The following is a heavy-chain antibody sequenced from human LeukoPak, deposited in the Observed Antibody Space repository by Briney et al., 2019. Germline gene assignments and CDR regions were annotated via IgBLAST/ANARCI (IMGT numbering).Heavy chain of an antibody. CDR1: GFTFSNFG. V-gene: IGHV3-30*18. CDR3: AKDSKNYAIDY. D-gene: IGHD3-16*01. Sequence: ERSLRLSCAASGFTFSNFGMHWVRQAPGKGLEWVAVISYDGSNKYYADSVKGRFTISRDSSKNTLYLQMNSLRAEDTAVYYCAKDSKNYAIDYWGQGTLVTVSS. J-gene: IGHJ4*02. CDR2: ISYDGSNK.